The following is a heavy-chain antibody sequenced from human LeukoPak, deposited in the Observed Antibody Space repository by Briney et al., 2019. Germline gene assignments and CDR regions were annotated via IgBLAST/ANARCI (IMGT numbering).Heavy chain of an antibody. D-gene: IGHD2-2*01. J-gene: IGHJ3*02. V-gene: IGHV3-23*01. CDR2: ISGSGGST. CDR1: GFTFSSYA. CDR3: AGYCSSTSCFNAFDI. Sequence: GGSLRLPCAASGFTFSSYAMSWVRQAPGKGLEWVSAISGSGGSTYYADSVKGRFTISRDNSKNTLYLQMNSLRAEDTAVYYCAGYCSSTSCFNAFDIWAKGQWSPSLQ.